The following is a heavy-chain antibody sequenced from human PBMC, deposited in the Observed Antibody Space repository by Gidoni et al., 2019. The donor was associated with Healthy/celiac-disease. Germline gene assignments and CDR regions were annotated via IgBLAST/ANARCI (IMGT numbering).Heavy chain of an antibody. D-gene: IGHD4-17*01. CDR3: ARDLTTVTTVLGY. J-gene: IGHJ4*02. Sequence: QVQLVESGGGLVKPGGSLSLSCAASGFTFSDYYMSWIRQAPGQGLEWVSYISSIISDTNYADFVKCRFTRSRDNAKNSLYLQMNSLRAEDTAVYYCARDLTTVTTVLGYWGQGTLVTVSS. CDR1: GFTFSDYY. V-gene: IGHV3-11*05. CDR2: ISSIISDT.